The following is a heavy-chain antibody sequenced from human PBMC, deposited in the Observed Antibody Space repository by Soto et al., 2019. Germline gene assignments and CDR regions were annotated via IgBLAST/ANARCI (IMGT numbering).Heavy chain of an antibody. CDR3: AKTWNPWFGDLYYFDY. Sequence: QPGGSLRLSCAASGFTFSSYAMSWVRQAPGKGLEWVSAISGSGGSTYYADSVKGRFTISRDNSKNTLYLQMNSLRAEDTAVYYCAKTWNPWFGDLYYFDYWGQGTLVTVSS. V-gene: IGHV3-23*01. D-gene: IGHD3-10*01. CDR2: ISGSGGST. J-gene: IGHJ4*02. CDR1: GFTFSSYA.